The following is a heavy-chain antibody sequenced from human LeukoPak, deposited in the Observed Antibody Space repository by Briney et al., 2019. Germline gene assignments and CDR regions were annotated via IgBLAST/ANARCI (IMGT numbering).Heavy chain of an antibody. CDR1: GFTFSSYV. Sequence: GGSLRLSCAASGFTFSSYVMSWVRQAPGKGLEWVSAISGSGGSTYYADSVKGRFTISRDNSKNTLYLQMNSLRAEDTAVYYCAKDGALYYYYGMDVWGQGTTVTVSS. CDR3: AKDGALYYYYGMDV. D-gene: IGHD3-10*01. CDR2: ISGSGGST. J-gene: IGHJ6*02. V-gene: IGHV3-23*01.